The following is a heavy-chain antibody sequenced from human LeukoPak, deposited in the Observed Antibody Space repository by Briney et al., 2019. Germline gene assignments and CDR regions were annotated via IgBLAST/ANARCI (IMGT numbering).Heavy chain of an antibody. CDR1: GASYDAYY. V-gene: IGHV4-34*01. CDR3: AVGITILGVAASFDS. J-gene: IGHJ4*02. D-gene: IGHD3-3*01. CDR2: IDHRGTA. Sequence: SETLSLTCAVYGASYDAYYWSWIRQPPGKGLEWIGDIDHRGTATYNPSLKSRLTISADASKNQFSLKLNSVTDADTAVYYCAVGITILGVAASFDSWGQGNLVIVSS.